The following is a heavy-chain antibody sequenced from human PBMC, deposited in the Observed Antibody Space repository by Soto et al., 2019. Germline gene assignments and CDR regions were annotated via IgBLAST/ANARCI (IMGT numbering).Heavy chain of an antibody. V-gene: IGHV3-7*03. Sequence: GSLRLSCEGSGFTFRGYWMSWVRQAPGKGLEWVANIKQDGSEKVYVDSVKGRFTISRDNGKNSLYLQMNSLKVEDTAIYYCARESGYDWHFDFWGLGTLVTVPS. J-gene: IGHJ4*02. CDR2: IKQDGSEK. CDR3: ARESGYDWHFDF. D-gene: IGHD5-12*01. CDR1: GFTFRGYW.